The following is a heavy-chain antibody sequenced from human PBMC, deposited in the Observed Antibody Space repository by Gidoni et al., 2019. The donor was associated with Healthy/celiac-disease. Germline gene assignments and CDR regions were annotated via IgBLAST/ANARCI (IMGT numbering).Heavy chain of an antibody. CDR3: ARARGWELLRLDY. Sequence: EVQLVESGGGLVQPGGSLRLSCAASGFTFSSYEMHWVRQAPGKGLEWVSYISSSGSTIYYADSVKGRFTISRDNAKNSLYLQMNSLRAEDTAVYYCARARGWELLRLDYWGQGTLVTVSS. CDR2: ISSSGSTI. J-gene: IGHJ4*02. CDR1: GFTFSSYE. D-gene: IGHD1-26*01. V-gene: IGHV3-48*03.